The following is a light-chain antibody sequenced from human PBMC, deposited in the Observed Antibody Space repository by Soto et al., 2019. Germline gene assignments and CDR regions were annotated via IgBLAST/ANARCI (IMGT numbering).Light chain of an antibody. V-gene: IGKV3-15*01. CDR2: GAS. CDR1: QTVGTN. J-gene: IGKJ3*01. Sequence: EVVLTQSPATLSVSPGERATLSCRASQTVGTNLAWYQQRPGQAPRLLIYGASTRATGIPTRFSGSGSGSEFTLTISSLQSDDFAVYYCQQYNKWPLFTFGPGTRVDNK. CDR3: QQYNKWPLFT.